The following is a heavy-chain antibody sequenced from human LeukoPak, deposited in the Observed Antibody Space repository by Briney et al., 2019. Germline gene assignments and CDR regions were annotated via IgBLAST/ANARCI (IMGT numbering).Heavy chain of an antibody. CDR3: ARVGRLDAFDI. D-gene: IGHD5/OR15-5a*01. CDR1: GYSFTSYW. J-gene: IGHJ3*02. V-gene: IGHV1-8*02. CDR2: MNPNSGNT. Sequence: GESLKISCKGSGYSFTSYWIGWVRQATGQGLEWMGWMNPNSGNTGYAQKFQGRVTMTRNTSISTAYMELSSLRSEDTAVYYCARVGRLDAFDIWGQGTMVTVSS.